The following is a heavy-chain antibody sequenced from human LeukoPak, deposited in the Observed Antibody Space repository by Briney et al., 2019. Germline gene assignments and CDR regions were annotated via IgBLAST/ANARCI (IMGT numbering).Heavy chain of an antibody. J-gene: IGHJ4*02. CDR3: AKDVPKGDLPFDY. V-gene: IGHV3-23*01. D-gene: IGHD3-10*01. CDR2: ISGSAGST. Sequence: HPGGSLRLSCAASGFSFSSYAMSWVRQAPGKGLEWVSAISGSAGSTYYADSVKGRFTISRDNSNNTLFLQMNGLRPEDTAVYYCAKDVPKGDLPFDYWGQGILVTVSS. CDR1: GFSFSSYA.